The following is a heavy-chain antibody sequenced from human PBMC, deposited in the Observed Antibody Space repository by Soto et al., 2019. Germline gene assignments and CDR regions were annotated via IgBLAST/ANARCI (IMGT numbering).Heavy chain of an antibody. J-gene: IGHJ4*02. CDR1: GGSISSNY. D-gene: IGHD6-13*01. Sequence: PSETLSLTCTVSGGSISSNYWTWIRQPPGKVLEWIGYVYNSGSTNYNPSLKSRVTISEDTSKSQFSLKVNSMTAADTAVYYCARYRREAVAGYTLDNWGQGIFVTV. V-gene: IGHV4-59*01. CDR3: ARYRREAVAGYTLDN. CDR2: VYNSGST.